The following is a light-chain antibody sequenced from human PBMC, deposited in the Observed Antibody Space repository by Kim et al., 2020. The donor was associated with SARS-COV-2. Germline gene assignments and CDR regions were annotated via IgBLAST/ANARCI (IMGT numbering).Light chain of an antibody. CDR3: QQYGSSPPYT. Sequence: FPGARATLSCRASQSVRNTYLAWSQQKPGQAPRLLIYGASSRATGIPDRFSGSGSGTDFTLTITRLEPEDFAVYYCQQYGSSPPYTFGQGTKLEI. J-gene: IGKJ2*01. V-gene: IGKV3-20*01. CDR1: QSVRNTY. CDR2: GAS.